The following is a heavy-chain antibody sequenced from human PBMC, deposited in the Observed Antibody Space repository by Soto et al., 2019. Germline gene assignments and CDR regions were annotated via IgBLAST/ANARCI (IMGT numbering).Heavy chain of an antibody. J-gene: IGHJ4*02. CDR1: GGSIRTYY. V-gene: IGHV4-59*08. CDR3: ARLGGFYKAFAS. Sequence: QVQLQESGPGLVKPSETLSLTCTVSGGSIRTYYWSWNRQPPGKGLEWIGYIYYTGESPNYNPSLRSRVAISVDRSKHQFSLKLTSVTAADTAVYYSARLGGFYKAFASWGQGTRVTVSS. D-gene: IGHD3-22*01. CDR2: IYYTGESP.